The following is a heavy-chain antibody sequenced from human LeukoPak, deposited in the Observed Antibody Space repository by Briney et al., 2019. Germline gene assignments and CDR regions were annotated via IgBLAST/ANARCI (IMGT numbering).Heavy chain of an antibody. D-gene: IGHD3-16*02. V-gene: IGHV1-2*02. J-gene: IGHJ6*03. Sequence: ASVKVSCKASGYTFTGYYMHWVRQAPGQGLEWMGWINPNSGGTNYAQKFQGRVTMTRDTSISTAYMELSRLRSDDTAVYYCARDSSYDYVWGSYRPPMDVWGKGTTVTVSS. CDR3: ARDSSYDYVWGSYRPPMDV. CDR2: INPNSGGT. CDR1: GYTFTGYY.